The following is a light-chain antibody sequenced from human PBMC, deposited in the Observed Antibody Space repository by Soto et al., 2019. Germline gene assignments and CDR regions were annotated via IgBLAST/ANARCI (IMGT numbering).Light chain of an antibody. CDR3: QHFDDLPLT. Sequence: DILMTQSPSSLSASVGDRVTITCQASQDIDNYLNWYQERPGKAPKLLIYDASNLATGVPSRFSGGGSGTDFSFTITSLQTDDFATYYCQHFDDLPLTIGGGTKVEMK. J-gene: IGKJ4*01. CDR1: QDIDNY. V-gene: IGKV1-33*01. CDR2: DAS.